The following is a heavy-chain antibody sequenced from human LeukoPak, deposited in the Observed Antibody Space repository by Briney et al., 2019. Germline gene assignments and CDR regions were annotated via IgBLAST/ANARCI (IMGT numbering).Heavy chain of an antibody. Sequence: SETLSLTCAVSGYSISSGYYWGWIRQPPGKGLEWIGSIYHSGSTYYNPSLKSRVTISVDTSKNQFSLKLSSVTAADMAVYYCARDQEEDAFDIWGQGTMVTVSS. V-gene: IGHV4-38-2*02. CDR3: ARDQEEDAFDI. J-gene: IGHJ3*02. CDR1: GYSISSGYY. CDR2: IYHSGST.